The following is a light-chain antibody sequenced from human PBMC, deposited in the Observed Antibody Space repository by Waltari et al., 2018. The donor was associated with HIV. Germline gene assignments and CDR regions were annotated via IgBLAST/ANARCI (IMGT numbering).Light chain of an antibody. V-gene: IGLV1-44*01. CDR3: SSFTTSITVV. Sequence: QSVLNQSPSASGTPGQRVIISCSGSSSNIGSNTVTWSQQFPGKAPKPLIYSYGQRPSGVPERFSGSKSATSASRAISGLQAEDEADYYCSSFTTSITVVFGGGTKLTVL. CDR2: SYG. CDR1: SSNIGSNT. J-gene: IGLJ2*01.